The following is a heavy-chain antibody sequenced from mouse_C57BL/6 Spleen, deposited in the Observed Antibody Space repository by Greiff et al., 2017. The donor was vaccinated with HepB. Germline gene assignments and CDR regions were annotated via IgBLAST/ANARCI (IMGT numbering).Heavy chain of an antibody. J-gene: IGHJ3*01. Sequence: VQVVESGPGLVAPSQSLSITCTVSGFSLTSYGVDWVRQSPGKGLEWLGVIWGVGSTNYNSALKSRLSISKDNSKSQVFLKMNSLQTDDTAMYYCATLLGGNYLFAYWGQGTLVTVSA. CDR1: GFSLTSYG. CDR2: IWGVGST. V-gene: IGHV2-6*01. CDR3: ATLLGGNYLFAY. D-gene: IGHD2-1*01.